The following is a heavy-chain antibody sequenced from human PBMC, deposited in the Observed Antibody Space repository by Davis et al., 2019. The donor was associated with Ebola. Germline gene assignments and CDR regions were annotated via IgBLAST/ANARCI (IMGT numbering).Heavy chain of an antibody. J-gene: IGHJ3*02. CDR3: ARPWYSGTYYDAYDI. V-gene: IGHV4-39*01. CDR2: FSYGDNT. Sequence: SETLSLTCTVSGASTSSRSYYWGWIRQPPGKGLEWVGSFSYGDNTHYYNPSLRSRVTISVDTSRNQFSLKLSSATAADTAVYYCARPWYSGTYYDAYDIWGQGTMVAVSS. D-gene: IGHD1-26*01. CDR1: GASTSSRSYY.